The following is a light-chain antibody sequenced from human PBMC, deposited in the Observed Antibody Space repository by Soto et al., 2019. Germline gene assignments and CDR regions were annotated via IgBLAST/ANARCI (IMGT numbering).Light chain of an antibody. CDR1: QSVSSY. Sequence: EIVLTQSPATLSLSPGEGATLSCRASQSVSSYLAWYQQKPGQAPRLLIYDGSNRATGIPARFSGSGSGTDFTRTSSSLEPEDSAIYYWQQRSDWSTFGGGTKGESK. CDR2: DGS. V-gene: IGKV3-11*01. J-gene: IGKJ4*01. CDR3: QQRSDWST.